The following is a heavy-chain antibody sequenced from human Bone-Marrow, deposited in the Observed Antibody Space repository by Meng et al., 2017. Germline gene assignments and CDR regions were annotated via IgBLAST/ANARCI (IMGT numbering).Heavy chain of an antibody. D-gene: IGHD6-6*01. CDR1: GYTFTSYG. CDR2: ISAYNGNT. CDR3: ARSLVAARRLYYYYGMDV. Sequence: ASVKVSCKASGYTFTSYGISWVRQAPGQGLEWMGWISAYNGNTNYAQKLQGRVTMTTDTSTSTAYMELRSLRSDDTAVYYCARSLVAARRLYYYYGMDVWGQGTTVTVSS. V-gene: IGHV1-18*01. J-gene: IGHJ6*02.